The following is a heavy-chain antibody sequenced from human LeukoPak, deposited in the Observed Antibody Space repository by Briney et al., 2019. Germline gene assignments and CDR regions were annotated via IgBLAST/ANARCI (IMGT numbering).Heavy chain of an antibody. CDR3: ASHRWLQGTIDY. Sequence: GGSLRLSCAASGFTFSSYSMNWVRQAPGKGLEWVSHISSSSSTIYYADSVKGRFTIYRDNAKNSLYLQMNSVRAEDTAVYYCASHRWLQGTIDYWGQGTLVTVSS. J-gene: IGHJ4*02. D-gene: IGHD5-24*01. CDR1: GFTFSSYS. CDR2: ISSSSSTI. V-gene: IGHV3-48*04.